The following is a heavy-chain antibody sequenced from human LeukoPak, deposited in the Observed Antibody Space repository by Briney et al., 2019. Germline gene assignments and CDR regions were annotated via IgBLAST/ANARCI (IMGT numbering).Heavy chain of an antibody. Sequence: PGGFLRLSCAASGFAFDDYGMSWVRQAPGKGLEWVSGINWNGGSTGYADSVKGRFTISRDNAKNSLYLQMNSLRAEDTALYYCARESSSGSWYYFDYWGQGTLVTVSS. V-gene: IGHV3-20*04. J-gene: IGHJ4*02. CDR1: GFAFDDYG. D-gene: IGHD6-19*01. CDR2: INWNGGST. CDR3: ARESSSGSWYYFDY.